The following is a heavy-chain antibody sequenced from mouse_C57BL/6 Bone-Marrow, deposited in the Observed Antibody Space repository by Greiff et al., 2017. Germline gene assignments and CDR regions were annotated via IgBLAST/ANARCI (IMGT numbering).Heavy chain of an antibody. D-gene: IGHD2-5*01. CDR3: ARPYYSNYVNAMDY. CDR1: GYTFTSYW. J-gene: IGHJ4*01. CDR2: IPPNSGST. Sequence: QVQLQQPGAELVKPGASVKLSCKASGYTFTSYWMHWVKQRPGQGLEWIGMIPPNSGSTNSNEKFKSKATLTVDKSSSTAYMQRSSLTSEDSAVYDCARPYYSNYVNAMDYWGQGTSVTGSA. V-gene: IGHV1-64*01.